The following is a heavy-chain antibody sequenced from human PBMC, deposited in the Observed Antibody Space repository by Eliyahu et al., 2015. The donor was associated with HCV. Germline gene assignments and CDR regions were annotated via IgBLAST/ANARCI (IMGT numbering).Heavy chain of an antibody. Sequence: QVQLVQSGAEVKKPGSSVKVSCKASGGTFSSYAISWVRQAPGQGLEWMGGIIPIFGTANYAQKFQGRVTITADESTSTAYMELSSLRSEDTAVYYCARSNRADFWSGYYLGYFDYWGQGTLVTVSS. CDR3: ARSNRADFWSGYYLGYFDY. D-gene: IGHD3-3*01. J-gene: IGHJ4*02. CDR1: GGTFSSYA. V-gene: IGHV1-69*01. CDR2: IIPIFGTA.